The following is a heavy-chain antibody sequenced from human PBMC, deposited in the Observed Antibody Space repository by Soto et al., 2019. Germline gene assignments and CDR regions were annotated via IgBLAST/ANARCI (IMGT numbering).Heavy chain of an antibody. CDR2: ISWNSGSI. CDR1: GFIFDDYA. Sequence: GGSLRLSCAASGFIFDDYAMHWVRQAPGKGLEWVSGISWNSGSIGYADSVKGRFTISRDNAKNSLYLQMNSLRAEDTALYFCAKTSYDFWSGYIDYWGQGTLVTVSS. D-gene: IGHD3-3*01. J-gene: IGHJ4*02. CDR3: AKTSYDFWSGYIDY. V-gene: IGHV3-9*01.